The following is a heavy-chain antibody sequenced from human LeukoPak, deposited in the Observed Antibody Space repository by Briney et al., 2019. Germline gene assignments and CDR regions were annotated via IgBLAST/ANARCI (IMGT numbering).Heavy chain of an antibody. CDR1: GGSFSGYY. J-gene: IGHJ6*03. CDR2: INHSGST. V-gene: IGHV4-34*01. D-gene: IGHD2-15*01. CDR3: ARGPNCSGGSCYSRKAFYYYYYYYMDV. Sequence: SETLSLTCAVYGGSFSGYYWSWIRQPPGKGLEWIGEINHSGSTNYNPSLKSRVTISVDTSKNQFSLKLSSVTAADTAVYYCARGPNCSGGSCYSRKAFYYYYYYYMDVWGKGTTVTVSS.